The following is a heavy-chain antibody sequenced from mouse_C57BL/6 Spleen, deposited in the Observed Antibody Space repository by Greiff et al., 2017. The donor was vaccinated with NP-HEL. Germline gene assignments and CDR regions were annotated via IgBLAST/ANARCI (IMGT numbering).Heavy chain of an antibody. V-gene: IGHV1-15*01. Sequence: QVQLQQSGAELVRPGASVTLSCKASGYTFTDYEMHWVKQTPVHGLEWIGAIDPETGGTAYNQKFKGKAILTADKSSSTAYMELRSLTSEDSAVYYCTRGGTAQATFAYWGQGTLVTVSA. CDR3: TRGGTAQATFAY. D-gene: IGHD3-2*02. J-gene: IGHJ3*01. CDR2: IDPETGGT. CDR1: GYTFTDYE.